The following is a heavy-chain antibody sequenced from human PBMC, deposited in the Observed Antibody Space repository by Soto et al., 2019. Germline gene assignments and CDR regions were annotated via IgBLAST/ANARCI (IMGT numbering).Heavy chain of an antibody. J-gene: IGHJ6*02. CDR3: ARITWAHDYSNYYYYYYGMDV. Sequence: GSGPTLVNPTQTLTLTCTFSGFSLSTSGMCVSWIRQPPGKALEWLALIDWDDDKYYSTSLKTRLTISKDTSKNQVVLTMTNMDPVDTATYYCARITWAHDYSNYYYYYYGMDVWGQGTTVTVSS. CDR2: IDWDDDK. CDR1: GFSLSTSGMC. D-gene: IGHD4-4*01. V-gene: IGHV2-70*01.